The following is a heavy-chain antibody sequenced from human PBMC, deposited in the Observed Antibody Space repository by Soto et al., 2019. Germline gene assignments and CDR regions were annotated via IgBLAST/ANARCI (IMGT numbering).Heavy chain of an antibody. CDR1: GGSISGYY. CDR2: MYNTGST. Sequence: SETLSLTCTVSGGSISGYYWSWIRQPPGKGLEWIGYMYNTGSTVYNPSFKSRVTISVDTSKNQFSLKLNSVTAADTAVYYCARGQRLYNWFDLWGQRTLVTGSS. J-gene: IGHJ5*02. V-gene: IGHV4-59*01. CDR3: ARGQRLYNWFDL.